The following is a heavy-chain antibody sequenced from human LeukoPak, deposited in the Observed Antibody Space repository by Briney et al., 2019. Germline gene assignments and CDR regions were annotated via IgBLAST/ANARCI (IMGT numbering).Heavy chain of an antibody. CDR1: GYSFTSYW. V-gene: IGHV5-10-1*01. CDR2: IDPSDSYT. CDR3: ARHPTNWFDP. J-gene: IGHJ5*02. Sequence: GESLKISCKGSGYSFTSYWISWVRQMPGKGLEWMGRIDPSDSYTNYSPSFRGHVTISADKSISTAYLQWSSLKASDTAMYYCARHPTNWFDPWGQGTLVTVSS.